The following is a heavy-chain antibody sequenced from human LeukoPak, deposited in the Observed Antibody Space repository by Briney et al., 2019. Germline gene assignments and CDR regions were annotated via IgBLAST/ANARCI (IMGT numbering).Heavy chain of an antibody. CDR2: NYYSGST. J-gene: IGHJ5*02. CDR3: ARDSYDFWSGFLYNWFDP. Sequence: PSETLSLTCTVSGGSISSSSYYWGWIRQPPGKGLEWIGSNYYSGSTYYNPSLKSRVTMSVDTSKNQFSLKLSSVTAADTAVYYCARDSYDFWSGFLYNWFDPWGQGTLVTVSS. D-gene: IGHD3-3*01. CDR1: GGSISSSSYY. V-gene: IGHV4-39*07.